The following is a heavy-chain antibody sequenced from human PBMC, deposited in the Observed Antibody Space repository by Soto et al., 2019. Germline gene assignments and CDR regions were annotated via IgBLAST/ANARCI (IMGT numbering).Heavy chain of an antibody. Sequence: SETLSLTCTVSGGSISGYYWSWIRQPPGKGLEWIGYMYNTGSTVYNPSFKSRVTISVDTSKNQFSLKLTSVTAADTAVYYCARDNGYSYGYNLDHWGQGTLVTVSS. CDR3: ARDNGYSYGYNLDH. D-gene: IGHD5-18*01. CDR2: MYNTGST. CDR1: GGSISGYY. J-gene: IGHJ4*02. V-gene: IGHV4-59*01.